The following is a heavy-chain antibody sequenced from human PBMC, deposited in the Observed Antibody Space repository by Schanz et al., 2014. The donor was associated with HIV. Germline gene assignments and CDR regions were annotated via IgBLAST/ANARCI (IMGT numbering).Heavy chain of an antibody. Sequence: EVHLLESGGGLVEPGGSLRLSCAASGFTFNTFAMSWVRQAPGKGLEWVSSVSNSGGSTYYADSVKGRFTIARDNSKNTLYLQMNSLRAEDTAVYYCAKGLRQWLVLGVSDYWGQGTLVTVSS. D-gene: IGHD6-19*01. CDR3: AKGLRQWLVLGVSDY. CDR2: VSNSGGST. J-gene: IGHJ4*02. CDR1: GFTFNTFA. V-gene: IGHV3-23*01.